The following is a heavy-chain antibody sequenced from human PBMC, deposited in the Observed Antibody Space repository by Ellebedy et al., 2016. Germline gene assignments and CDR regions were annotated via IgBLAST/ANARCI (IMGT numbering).Heavy chain of an antibody. CDR1: GFTFDDYA. D-gene: IGHD5-18*01. J-gene: IGHJ6*02. Sequence: SLKISXAASGFTFDDYAMHWVRQAPGKGLEWVSGISWNSGSIGYADSVKGRFTISRDNAKNSLYLQMNSLRAEDTAVYYCARGWIQLWSTTNYYYGMDVWGQGTTVTVSS. V-gene: IGHV3-9*01. CDR3: ARGWIQLWSTTNYYYGMDV. CDR2: ISWNSGSI.